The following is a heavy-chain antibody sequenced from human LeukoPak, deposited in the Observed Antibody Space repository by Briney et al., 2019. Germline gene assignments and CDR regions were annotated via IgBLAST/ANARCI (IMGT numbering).Heavy chain of an antibody. D-gene: IGHD3-16*01. CDR3: ARGWGINFPYLDY. CDR2: IRFDGSRV. CDR1: GFTFSTYG. V-gene: IGHV3-33*08. J-gene: IGHJ4*02. Sequence: PGRSLRLSCAASGFTFSTYGMYWVRQAPGKGLEWVAGIRFDGSRVFYIDSVKGRFTVSRDNSKTTLFLQMSSLRVQDTAVYFCARGWGINFPYLDYWGQGTLVTVSS.